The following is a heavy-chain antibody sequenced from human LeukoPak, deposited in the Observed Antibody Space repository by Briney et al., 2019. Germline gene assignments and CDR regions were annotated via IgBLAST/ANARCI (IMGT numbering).Heavy chain of an antibody. D-gene: IGHD2-15*01. CDR3: ARDLLRNAFDI. CDR2: IKQDGSEK. Sequence: GGSLRLSCAASGFTFSSYWMSWVRQAPGKGLEWVANIKQDGSEKYYVDSVKGRFTISRDNAKNSLYLQMNRLRAEDTAVYYCARDLLRNAFDIWGQGTMVTVSS. CDR1: GFTFSSYW. J-gene: IGHJ3*02. V-gene: IGHV3-7*01.